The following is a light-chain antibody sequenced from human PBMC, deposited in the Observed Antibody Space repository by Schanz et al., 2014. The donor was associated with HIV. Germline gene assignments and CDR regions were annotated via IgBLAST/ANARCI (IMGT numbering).Light chain of an antibody. Sequence: DIQMTQSPSTLSASVGDRVSMTCRSSQTISSELAWYQQKPGKAPNLLIYQASILESGIPSRFSGSGSGTEFTLTISSVQPEDFVTYYCQQYDRRSFTFGQGTKLEI. CDR1: QTISSE. J-gene: IGKJ2*01. V-gene: IGKV1-5*03. CDR3: QQYDRRSFT. CDR2: QAS.